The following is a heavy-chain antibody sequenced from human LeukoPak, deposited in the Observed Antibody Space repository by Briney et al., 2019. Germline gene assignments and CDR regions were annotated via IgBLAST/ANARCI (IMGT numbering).Heavy chain of an antibody. D-gene: IGHD2-21*02. Sequence: SETLSLTCTVSGGSISSYFWSWIRQPAGKRLEWIGRIYTSGSNNSNPSLKSRVSMSVDTSKNQFSLKLTSVTAADTAVYYCARETLCGGDCSSGRSFDYWGQGTLVTVSS. CDR2: IYTSGSN. V-gene: IGHV4-4*07. CDR3: ARETLCGGDCSSGRSFDY. J-gene: IGHJ4*02. CDR1: GGSISSYF.